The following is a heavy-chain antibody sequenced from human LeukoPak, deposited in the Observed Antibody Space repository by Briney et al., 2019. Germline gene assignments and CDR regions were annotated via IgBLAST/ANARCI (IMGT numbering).Heavy chain of an antibody. CDR2: IYHSGSA. V-gene: IGHV4-38-2*02. D-gene: IGHD5-12*01. CDR3: ARVGGYGYYYYYMDV. CDR1: RYSISSGYY. J-gene: IGHJ6*03. Sequence: SETLSLTCTVSRYSISSGYYWAWIRQPPGKRLEWIGSIYHSGSAYYDASLKSRVTMSVDTSKNQFSLNLNSVTAADTAVYYCARVGGYGYYYYYMDVWGKGTTVTVSS.